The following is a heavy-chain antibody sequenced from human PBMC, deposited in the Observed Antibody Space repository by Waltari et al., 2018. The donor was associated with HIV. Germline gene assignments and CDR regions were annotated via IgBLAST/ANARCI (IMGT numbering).Heavy chain of an antibody. J-gene: IGHJ6*02. V-gene: IGHV4-4*07. D-gene: IGHD1-26*01. CDR2: INTSGST. CDR3: AREDRWAHGMDV. Sequence: QVQLQESGPGLVKPSETLSLSCTVSGGPISTHYWSWIRQPAGKGLEWIGRINTSGSTNYNPSLKSRVTMSVDTSKNQFSLKLSSVTAADTAVYYCAREDRWAHGMDVWGQGTTVTVSS. CDR1: GGPISTHY.